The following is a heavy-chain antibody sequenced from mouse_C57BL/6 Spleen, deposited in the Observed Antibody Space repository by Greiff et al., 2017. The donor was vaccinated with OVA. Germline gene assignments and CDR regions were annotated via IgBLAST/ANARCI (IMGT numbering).Heavy chain of an antibody. CDR3: ARSLYYYGSSLFAY. J-gene: IGHJ3*01. CDR1: GYTFTSYD. CDR2: IYPRDGST. D-gene: IGHD1-1*01. V-gene: IGHV1-85*01. Sequence: QVQLQQSGPELVKPGASVKLSCKASGYTFTSYDINWVKQRPGQGLEWIGWIYPRDGSTKYNEKFKGKATLTVDTSSSTAYMELHSLTSEDSAVYFCARSLYYYGSSLFAYWGQGTLVTVSA.